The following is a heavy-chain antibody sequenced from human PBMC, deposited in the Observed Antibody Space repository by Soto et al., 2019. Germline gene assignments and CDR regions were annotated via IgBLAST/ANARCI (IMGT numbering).Heavy chain of an antibody. CDR3: ARRYGPGFDY. D-gene: IGHD4-17*01. CDR1: GGSISSYY. CDR2: IYYSGST. Sequence: QVQLQESGPGLVKPSETLSLTCTVSGGSISSYYWSWIRQPPGKGLEWIGYIYYSGSTNYNPSLKSRVTISVDTSKNQFSLKLSSVTAADTAVYYCARRYGPGFDYWGQGTLVTFSS. J-gene: IGHJ4*02. V-gene: IGHV4-59*08.